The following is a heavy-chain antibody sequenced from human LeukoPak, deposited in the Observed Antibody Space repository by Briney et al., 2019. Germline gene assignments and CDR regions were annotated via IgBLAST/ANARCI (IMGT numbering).Heavy chain of an antibody. V-gene: IGHV1-2*02. Sequence: GASVKVSCKASRYTFTGYYMHWVRQAHGQGPEWMGWINPKSGGTNYAHSFQGRVTMTRDTSISTAYMELSGLRYDDTAVYYCARARVGAPNDYWGQGTLVTVSS. D-gene: IGHD1-26*01. CDR2: INPKSGGT. CDR3: ARARVGAPNDY. CDR1: RYTFTGYY. J-gene: IGHJ4*02.